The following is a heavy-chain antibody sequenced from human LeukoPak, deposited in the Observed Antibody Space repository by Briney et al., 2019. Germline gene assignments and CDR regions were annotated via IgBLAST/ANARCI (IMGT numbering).Heavy chain of an antibody. CDR3: ARGPYSYDSSGAFDI. D-gene: IGHD3-22*01. J-gene: IGHJ3*02. CDR2: ISSSGST. Sequence: SQTLSLTCTVSGDSISSGDYYWSWIRQPAGKGLEWIGRISSSGSTNYNPSLKSRVTISIDTSKNQFSLKLSSVTAADTAVYFCARGPYSYDSSGAFDIWGQGTMVTVSS. V-gene: IGHV4-61*02. CDR1: GDSISSGDYY.